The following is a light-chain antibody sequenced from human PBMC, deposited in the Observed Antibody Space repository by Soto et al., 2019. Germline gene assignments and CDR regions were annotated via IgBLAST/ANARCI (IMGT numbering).Light chain of an antibody. V-gene: IGKV1-5*01. CDR3: QQYDSSSPT. CDR2: DAS. Sequence: DIQMTQSPSTLSASVGDGVTIACRASQTISVWLAWYQQRPGKAPTFLMYDASSFETGVPTRCSGSGSGAEFTRTIRCLQPDDSATDDDQQYDSSSPTFGQETKLVI. J-gene: IGKJ2*01. CDR1: QTISVW.